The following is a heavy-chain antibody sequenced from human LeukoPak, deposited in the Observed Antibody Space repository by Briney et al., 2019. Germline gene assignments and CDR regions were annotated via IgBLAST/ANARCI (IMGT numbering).Heavy chain of an antibody. Sequence: ASVKVSCKSSRYTFTDYYIHWVRQAPGQGLEWMGWINPRSGATNYAQKFQGRVTMTRDTSISTAYMELSYLRSDDTAVYYCAREEVGYCGSTSCYGAWFDPWGQGTLVSVSS. CDR3: AREEVGYCGSTSCYGAWFDP. CDR1: RYTFTDYY. V-gene: IGHV1-2*02. J-gene: IGHJ5*02. D-gene: IGHD2-2*01. CDR2: INPRSGAT.